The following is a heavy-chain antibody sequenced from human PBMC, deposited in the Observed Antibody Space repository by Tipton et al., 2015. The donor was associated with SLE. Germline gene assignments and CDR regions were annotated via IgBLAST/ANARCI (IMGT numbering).Heavy chain of an antibody. CDR3: AKDPAVGT. D-gene: IGHD2-2*01. CDR1: GFSLRYYT. CDR2: IKEDGTEK. Sequence: SLRLSCVASGFSLRYYTMNWVRQAPGEGLEWVARIKEDGTEKSYADSVKGRFTISRDNADNSLFLQMNSLGPEDTAVYYCAKDPAVGTWGQGTLVTVSS. J-gene: IGHJ5*02. V-gene: IGHV3-7*01.